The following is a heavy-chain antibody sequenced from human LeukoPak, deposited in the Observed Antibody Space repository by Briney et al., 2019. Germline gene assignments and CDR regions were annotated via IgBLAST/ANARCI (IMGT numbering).Heavy chain of an antibody. CDR2: IKQDGSEK. J-gene: IGHJ6*03. CDR3: ARITCTSVNCYDYYYYYFMDV. Sequence: GGSLRLSCAAPGFNFSAYRMSWVRQAPGKRLEWVVNIKQDGSEKSYVDSVKCRFTISRDNAKSSLYLQMNSLRAEDTAVYYCARITCTSVNCYDYYYYYFMDVWGKGTTVTVSS. V-gene: IGHV3-7*01. D-gene: IGHD2-2*01. CDR1: GFNFSAYR.